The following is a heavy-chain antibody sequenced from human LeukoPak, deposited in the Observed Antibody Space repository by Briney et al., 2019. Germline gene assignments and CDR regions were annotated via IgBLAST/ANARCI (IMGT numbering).Heavy chain of an antibody. CDR3: ARGGAYGDYGRGYFDL. CDR1: GGSVSSGTLY. Sequence: SETLSLTCTVPGGSVSSGTLYWTWIRQPTGMGLEWIGYIYYSGNTNYNPSLKSRVTISLDTSKNQLSLKLTSVTAADTAVYYCARGGAYGDYGRGYFDLWGRGTLVTVSS. V-gene: IGHV4-61*01. D-gene: IGHD4-17*01. CDR2: IYYSGNT. J-gene: IGHJ2*01.